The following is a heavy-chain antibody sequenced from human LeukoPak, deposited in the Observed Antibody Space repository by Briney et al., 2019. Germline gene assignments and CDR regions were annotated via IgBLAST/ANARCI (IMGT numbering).Heavy chain of an antibody. D-gene: IGHD2-15*01. CDR2: IYSGGST. CDR3: GGEPGGGVDYFDY. CDR1: GFTVSSNY. J-gene: IGHJ4*02. V-gene: IGHV3-53*01. Sequence: PGGSLRLSCAASGFTVSSNYMSWVRQAPGKGLEWVSVIYSGGSTYYADSVKGRFTISRDNSKNTLYLQMNSLRAEDTAVYYCGGEPGGGVDYFDYWGQGTLVTVSS.